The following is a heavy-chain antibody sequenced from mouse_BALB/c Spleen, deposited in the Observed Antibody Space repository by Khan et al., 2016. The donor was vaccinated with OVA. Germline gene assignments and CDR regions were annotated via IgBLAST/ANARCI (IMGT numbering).Heavy chain of an antibody. CDR2: IWRGGST. CDR3: ARNYGYDECLAY. Sequence: VQLQESGPGLVQPSQSLSITCTVSGFSLTSYGIHWVRQSPGKGLEWLGVIWRGGSTDYSEAFISRLSISKDNSKSQVFFKMNSLQANDTAIDYCARNYGYDECLAYWGQGTLVTVSA. J-gene: IGHJ3*01. V-gene: IGHV2-2*02. D-gene: IGHD2-2*01. CDR1: GFSLTSYG.